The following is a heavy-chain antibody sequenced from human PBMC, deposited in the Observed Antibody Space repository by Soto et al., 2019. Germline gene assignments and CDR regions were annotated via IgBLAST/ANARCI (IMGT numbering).Heavy chain of an antibody. CDR2: IYYSGST. CDR3: ARGVAPYYDFWSGYYPFDY. V-gene: IGHV4-59*01. J-gene: IGHJ4*02. Sequence: SETLSLTCTVSGGSISSYYWSWIRQPPGKGLEWIGYIYYSGSTNYNPSLKSRVTISVDTSKNQFSLKLSSVTAADTAVYYCARGVAPYYDFWSGYYPFDYWGQGTLVTVSS. CDR1: GGSISSYY. D-gene: IGHD3-3*01.